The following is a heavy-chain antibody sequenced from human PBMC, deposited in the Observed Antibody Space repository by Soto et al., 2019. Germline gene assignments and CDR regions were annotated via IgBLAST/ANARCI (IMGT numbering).Heavy chain of an antibody. Sequence: QVQLVQSGAEVKKPGSSGKVSCKASGGSLSNYGISWVRQAPGQGLEWMGGIIPVFGTANYAQKFQGRVTINADESTNIVYMDVTSLRSEDTAVYYCARGDATKIVVTTYYAMDVWGQGTTVTVSS. D-gene: IGHD4-17*01. J-gene: IGHJ6*02. CDR1: GGSLSNYG. CDR2: IIPVFGTA. V-gene: IGHV1-69*12. CDR3: ARGDATKIVVTTYYAMDV.